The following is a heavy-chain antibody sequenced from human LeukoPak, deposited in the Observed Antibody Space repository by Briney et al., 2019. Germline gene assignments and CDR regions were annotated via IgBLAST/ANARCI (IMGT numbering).Heavy chain of an antibody. Sequence: QPGGSLRLSCAASGFTFSTYSMTWVRQAPGKGLEWVSYISSSAGTIYYADSVKGRFTISRDNAKNSLYLQMNSLRAEDTAVYYCARDHIAVAGPGAFDIWGQGTMVTVSS. V-gene: IGHV3-48*04. CDR3: ARDHIAVAGPGAFDI. CDR2: ISSSAGTI. J-gene: IGHJ3*02. CDR1: GFTFSTYS. D-gene: IGHD6-19*01.